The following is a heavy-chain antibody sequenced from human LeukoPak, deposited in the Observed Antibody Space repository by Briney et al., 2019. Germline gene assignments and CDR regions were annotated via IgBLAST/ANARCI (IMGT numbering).Heavy chain of an antibody. CDR3: ATGRVSDTTLVSWFDT. J-gene: IGHJ5*02. V-gene: IGHV1-69*05. CDR2: IILISPTA. CDR1: GGTLSTHA. D-gene: IGHD5-18*01. Sequence: GASVKVSCKASGGTLSTHAVSWVRQAPGQGLEWMGGIILISPTANYAQKFQDRVTITMDQYTTYMELSSLRSDDTAVYYCATGRVSDTTLVSWFDTWGQGTPVTVSS.